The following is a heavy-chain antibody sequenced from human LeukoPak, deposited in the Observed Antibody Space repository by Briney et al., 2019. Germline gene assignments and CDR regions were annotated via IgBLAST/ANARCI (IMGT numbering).Heavy chain of an antibody. CDR1: GFTFSSYA. D-gene: IGHD2-8*01. CDR2: ISGGGYTT. V-gene: IGHV3-23*01. Sequence: GGSLRLSCAASGFTFSSYAMSWVRQAPGKGLEWVSTISGGGYTTSYADSVKGRFTISRDNSKNTLYLQMNSLRADDTAVYYCAKGSFSYAVCYKDYWGQGTLVTVSS. CDR3: AKGSFSYAVCYKDY. J-gene: IGHJ4*02.